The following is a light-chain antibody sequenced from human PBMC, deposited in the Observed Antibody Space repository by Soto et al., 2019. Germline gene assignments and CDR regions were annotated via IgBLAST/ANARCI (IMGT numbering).Light chain of an antibody. Sequence: EIVRTQSPATLSVSRGESANIFCRARQSVSSSYLAWYQQKPGQAHRLLLYGASSRATGIPDRFSGSVSGTDFTLTISRLEPEDFAVYYCQQYGNSPTWTFGQGTKVDIK. CDR1: QSVSSSY. J-gene: IGKJ1*01. CDR3: QQYGNSPTWT. V-gene: IGKV3-20*01. CDR2: GAS.